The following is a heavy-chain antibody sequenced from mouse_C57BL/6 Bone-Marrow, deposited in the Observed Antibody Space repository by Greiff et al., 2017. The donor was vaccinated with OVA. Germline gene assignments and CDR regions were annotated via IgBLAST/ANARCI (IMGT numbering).Heavy chain of an antibody. CDR1: GFNIKDDY. V-gene: IGHV14-4*01. Sequence: VQLQQSGAELVRPGASVKLSCTASGFNIKDDYMHWVKQRPEQGLEWIGWIDPENGDTEYAPKFQGKATLTADTSSNTAYLQLRRLTSEDTAVYYSTHYYGCLWCQGTAPTVSS. CDR3: THYYGCL. J-gene: IGHJ2*01. CDR2: IDPENGDT. D-gene: IGHD1-1*01.